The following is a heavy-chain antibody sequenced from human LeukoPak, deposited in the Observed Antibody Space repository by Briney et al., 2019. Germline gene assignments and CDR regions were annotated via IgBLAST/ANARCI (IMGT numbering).Heavy chain of an antibody. CDR2: IIPIFGTA. V-gene: IGHV1-69*01. CDR1: GGTFSSYA. CDR3: ARSHMITFGGVPDY. Sequence: ASVKVSCKASGGTFSSYAIGWVRQAPGQGLEWMGGIIPIFGTANYAQKFQGRVTITADESTSTAYMELSSLRSEDTAVYYCARSHMITFGGVPDYWGQGTLVTVSS. D-gene: IGHD3-16*01. J-gene: IGHJ4*02.